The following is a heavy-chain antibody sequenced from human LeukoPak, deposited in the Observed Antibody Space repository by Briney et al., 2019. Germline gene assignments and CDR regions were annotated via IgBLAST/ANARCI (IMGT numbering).Heavy chain of an antibody. D-gene: IGHD2-15*01. Sequence: GGSLRLSCAASGFTFSSYWMSWVRQTPGKGLEWVANVNKDGSEKYYLDSVRGRFTISRDNAKNSLYLQMNSLRAEDTAVYYCARGLVVGVAEYFQHWGQGTLVTVSS. CDR3: ARGLVVGVAEYFQH. V-gene: IGHV3-7*01. CDR1: GFTFSSYW. J-gene: IGHJ1*01. CDR2: VNKDGSEK.